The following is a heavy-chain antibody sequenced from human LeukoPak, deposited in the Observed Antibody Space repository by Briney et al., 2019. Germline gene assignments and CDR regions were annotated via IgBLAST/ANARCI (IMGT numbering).Heavy chain of an antibody. J-gene: IGHJ4*02. Sequence: SETLSLTCTVSGGSISSYYWSWIRQPAGKGLEWIGRIYTSGSTNYNPSLKSRVTMSVDTSKNQFSLKLSSVTAADTAVYYCARDLYARDGGWYYFDYWGEGTLATVSS. V-gene: IGHV4-4*07. CDR3: ARDLYARDGGWYYFDY. CDR2: IYTSGST. D-gene: IGHD3-16*01. CDR1: GGSISSYY.